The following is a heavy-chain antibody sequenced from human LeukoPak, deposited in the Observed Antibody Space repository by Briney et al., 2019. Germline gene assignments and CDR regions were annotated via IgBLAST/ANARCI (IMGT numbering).Heavy chain of an antibody. V-gene: IGHV4-31*03. CDR3: ARSSSTSFNWFDP. CDR2: IYYSGST. CDR1: GGSISSGGYY. Sequence: SQTLSLTCTVSGGSISSGGYYWSWIRQHPGKGLEWIGYIYYSGSTYYNPSLKSRATISVDTSKNQFSLKLSSVTAADTAVYYCARSSSTSFNWFDPWGQGALVTVSS. J-gene: IGHJ5*02. D-gene: IGHD2-2*01.